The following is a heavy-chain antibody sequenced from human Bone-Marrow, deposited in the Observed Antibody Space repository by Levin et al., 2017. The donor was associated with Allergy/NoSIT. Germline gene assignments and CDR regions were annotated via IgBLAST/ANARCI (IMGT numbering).Heavy chain of an antibody. CDR2: INTNTGNP. J-gene: IGHJ6*03. CDR1: GYTFTSYA. Sequence: GESLKISCKASGYTFTSYAMNWVRQAPGQGLEWMGWINTNTGNPTYAQGFTGRFVFSLDTSVSTAYLQISSLKAEDTAVYYCASKGADIVVVPAADYYYYYMDVWGKGTTVTVSS. CDR3: ASKGADIVVVPAADYYYYYMDV. V-gene: IGHV7-4-1*02. D-gene: IGHD2-2*01.